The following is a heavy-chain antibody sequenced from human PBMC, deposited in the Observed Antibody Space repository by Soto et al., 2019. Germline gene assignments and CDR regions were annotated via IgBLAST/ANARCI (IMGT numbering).Heavy chain of an antibody. J-gene: IGHJ3*01. CDR3: AKSVVHQWLVHDALDV. V-gene: IGHV4-59*03. CDR2: IYYSGTI. D-gene: IGHD6-19*01. CDR1: GDSITSSY. Sequence: QVQLQESGPGLVKPSETLSLTCTVSGDSITSSYWTWIRQTPGQGLEWIGYIYYSGTINYNPALESRVTISMDTSKNQFSLRLSSVTAADTAVYFCAKSVVHQWLVHDALDVWGQGTTVTVSS.